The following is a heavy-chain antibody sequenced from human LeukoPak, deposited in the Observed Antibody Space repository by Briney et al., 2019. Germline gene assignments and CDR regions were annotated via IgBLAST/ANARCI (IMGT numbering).Heavy chain of an antibody. Sequence: ASVKVSCKASGYTFTSYGISWVRQAPGQGLEWMGWMSAYNGNTNYAQKLQGRVTMTTDTSTSTAYMELRSLRSDDTAVYYCASLYYDSSGYRRPMGDDAFDIWGQGTMVTVSS. CDR1: GYTFTSYG. CDR2: MSAYNGNT. V-gene: IGHV1-18*01. J-gene: IGHJ3*02. D-gene: IGHD3-22*01. CDR3: ASLYYDSSGYRRPMGDDAFDI.